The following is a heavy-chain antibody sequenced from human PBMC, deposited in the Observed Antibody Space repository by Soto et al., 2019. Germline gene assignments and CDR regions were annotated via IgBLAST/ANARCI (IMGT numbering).Heavy chain of an antibody. CDR2: ISYDGSNK. CDR1: RFTFSSYA. V-gene: IGHV3-30-3*01. Sequence: QVQLVESGGGVVQPGRSLRLSCAASRFTFSSYAMHWVRQAPGKGLEWVAVISYDGSNKYYADSVKGRFTISRNNSKNTLYLQMNSLRAEDTAVYYCARGGVGATTQFDYWGQGTLVTVSS. CDR3: ARGGVGATTQFDY. D-gene: IGHD1-26*01. J-gene: IGHJ4*02.